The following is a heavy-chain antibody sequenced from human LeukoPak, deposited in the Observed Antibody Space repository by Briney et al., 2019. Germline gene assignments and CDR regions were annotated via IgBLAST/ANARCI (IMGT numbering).Heavy chain of an antibody. V-gene: IGHV4-34*01. CDR2: INHSGST. D-gene: IGHD5-24*01. J-gene: IGHJ4*02. CDR1: GGSFSGYY. Sequence: SETLSLTCAVYGGSFSGYYWSWIRQPPGKGLEWIGEINHSGSTNYNPSLKSRVTISADTSKNQFSLKLSSVTAADTAVYYCARAQRRWLSTNWGQGTLVTVSS. CDR3: ARAQRRWLSTN.